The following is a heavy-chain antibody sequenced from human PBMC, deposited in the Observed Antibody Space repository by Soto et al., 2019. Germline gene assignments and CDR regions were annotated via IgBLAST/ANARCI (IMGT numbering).Heavy chain of an antibody. V-gene: IGHV2-5*02. CDR3: AHSPPYHTNWDPDH. Sequence: HITLKESGPTLVKPTQTLTLTCSFSGFSFSTPGVGVGWIRQPPGKPPEWLALIYWDDDKRYSPSLRSRLTIPKDTSRNQVVLIVTNMDPLDTGTYYCAHSPPYHTNWDPDHWGQGTLVTVSS. J-gene: IGHJ4*02. D-gene: IGHD1-1*01. CDR1: GFSFSTPGVG. CDR2: IYWDDDK.